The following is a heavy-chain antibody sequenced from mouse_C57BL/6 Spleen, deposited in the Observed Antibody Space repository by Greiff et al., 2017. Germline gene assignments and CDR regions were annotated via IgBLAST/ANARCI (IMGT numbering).Heavy chain of an antibody. CDR3: ASPTTVVSTGYFDY. Sequence: VQLQQPGAELVKPGASVKLSCKASGYTFTSYWMHWVKQRPGQGLEWIGMIHPNSGSTNYNEKFKSKATLTVDKSSSTAYMQLSSLTSEDSAVYYCASPTTVVSTGYFDYWGQGTTLTVSS. CDR2: IHPNSGST. D-gene: IGHD1-1*01. V-gene: IGHV1-64*01. CDR1: GYTFTSYW. J-gene: IGHJ2*01.